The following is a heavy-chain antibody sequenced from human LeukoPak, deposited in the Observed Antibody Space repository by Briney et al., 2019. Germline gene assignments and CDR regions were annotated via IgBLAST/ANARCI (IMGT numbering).Heavy chain of an antibody. CDR1: GGSISSHY. J-gene: IGHJ3*02. CDR2: IHYSGST. D-gene: IGHD1-26*01. CDR3: ARDSGSYSHAFDI. V-gene: IGHV4-59*11. Sequence: SETLSLTCTVSGGSISSHYWSWIRQPPGKGLEWIGYIHYSGSTNYNPSLKSRVTISVDTSKNQFSLKLSSVTAADTAVYYCARDSGSYSHAFDIWGQGTMVTVSS.